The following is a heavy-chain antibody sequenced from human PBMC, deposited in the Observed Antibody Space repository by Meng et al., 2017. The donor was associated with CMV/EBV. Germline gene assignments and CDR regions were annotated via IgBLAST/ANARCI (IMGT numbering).Heavy chain of an antibody. CDR3: ARHVGVRGYSSD. CDR1: GFIFSNYW. V-gene: IGHV3-7*01. J-gene: IGHJ1*01. D-gene: IGHD5-12*01. Sequence: GGSLRLSCAASGFIFSNYWMSWVRQAPGKGLEWVANIKQDGTERYYVDCVKGRFTISRDNAKNSLFLHMNSLTAEDTAVYYCARHVGVRGYSSDWGPVTLFPFSS. CDR2: IKQDGTER.